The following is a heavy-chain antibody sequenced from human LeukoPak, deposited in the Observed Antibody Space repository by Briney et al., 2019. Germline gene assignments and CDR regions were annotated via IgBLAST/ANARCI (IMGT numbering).Heavy chain of an antibody. D-gene: IGHD3-10*01. V-gene: IGHV3-48*01. CDR3: ARDGSGRVPEMSAPDY. J-gene: IGHJ4*02. CDR1: GFIFGDYA. Sequence: GGSLRLSCTASGFIFGDYAMSWVRQAPGKGLEWVSYIRSSSRTIYYADSVKGRFTISRDNAKNSLFLQMNSLRAEDTAVYYCARDGSGRVPEMSAPDYWGQGTLVTVSS. CDR2: IRSSSRTI.